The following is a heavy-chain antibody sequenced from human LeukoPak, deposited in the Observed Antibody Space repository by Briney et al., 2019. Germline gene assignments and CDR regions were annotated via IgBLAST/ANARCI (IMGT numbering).Heavy chain of an antibody. CDR3: ARGRIDDILTGYYAPFDP. D-gene: IGHD3-9*01. J-gene: IGHJ5*02. CDR1: GYTFTSYG. Sequence: SVKVSCKASGYTFTSYGISWVRQAPGQGLEWMGGIIPIFGTANYAQKFQGRVTITADESTSTAYMELSSLRSEDTAVYYCARGRIDDILTGYYAPFDPWGQGTLVTVSS. CDR2: IIPIFGTA. V-gene: IGHV1-69*13.